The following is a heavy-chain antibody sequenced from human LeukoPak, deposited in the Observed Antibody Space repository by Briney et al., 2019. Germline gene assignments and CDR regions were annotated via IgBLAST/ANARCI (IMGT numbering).Heavy chain of an antibody. V-gene: IGHV3-74*01. J-gene: IGHJ4*02. CDR1: GFTFSNHW. Sequence: GGSLRLSCAASGFTFSNHWMYWVRQGPGKGLVWISDIDTDGSSTNYADSVKGRFTISRDNAKNTLYLQMNSLGAADTAVYYCVRALGDYWGQGDYWGRGTLVIVSS. CDR2: IDTDGSST. CDR3: VRALGDYWGQGDY. D-gene: IGHD3-16*01.